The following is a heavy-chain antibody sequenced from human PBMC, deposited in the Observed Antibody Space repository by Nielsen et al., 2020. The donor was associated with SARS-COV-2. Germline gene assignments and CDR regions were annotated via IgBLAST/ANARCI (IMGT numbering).Heavy chain of an antibody. Sequence: ASLKVSCTASCYTFTNYSVVWVLHAPREGLEWLGWISSYNCNTNYAQRYQGRLTMTTDTSTSTTYMDLSSLRSDDTAVYYCARHYSSGWPLDPFDIWGKGTMVTVSS. D-gene: IGHD6-19*01. CDR1: CYTFTNYS. J-gene: IGHJ3*02. CDR2: ISSYNCNT. CDR3: ARHYSSGWPLDPFDI. V-gene: IGHV1-18*01.